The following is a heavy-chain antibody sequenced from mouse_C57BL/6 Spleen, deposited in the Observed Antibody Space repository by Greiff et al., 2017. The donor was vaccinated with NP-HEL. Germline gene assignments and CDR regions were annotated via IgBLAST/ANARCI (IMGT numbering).Heavy chain of an antibody. V-gene: IGHV1-50*01. CDR2: IDPSDSYT. Sequence: VQLQQPGAELVKPGASVKLSCKASGYTFTSYWMQWVNQRPGQGLEWIGEIDPSDSYTNYNQKFKGKATLTVDTSSSTAYMQLSSLTSEDSAVYYCASQSGRFAYWGQGTLVTVSA. CDR3: ASQSGRFAY. J-gene: IGHJ3*01. D-gene: IGHD3-1*01. CDR1: GYTFTSYW.